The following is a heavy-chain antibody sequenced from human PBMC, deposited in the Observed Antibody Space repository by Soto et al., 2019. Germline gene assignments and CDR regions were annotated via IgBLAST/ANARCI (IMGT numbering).Heavy chain of an antibody. CDR1: GGTFSSYT. V-gene: IGHV1-69*08. D-gene: IGHD6-13*01. J-gene: IGHJ3*02. Sequence: QVQLVQSGAEVKKPGSSVKVSCKASGGTFSSYTISWVRQAPGQGLEWMRRIIPIVGIANYAQKFQGRVTITADKSTSSAYMELSSLRSEDTAMYYCARDLGSSSWYLQAFDIWGQGTVVTVSS. CDR2: IIPIVGIA. CDR3: ARDLGSSSWYLQAFDI.